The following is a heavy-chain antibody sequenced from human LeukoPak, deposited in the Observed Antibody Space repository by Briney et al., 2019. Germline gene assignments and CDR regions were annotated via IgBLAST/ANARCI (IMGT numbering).Heavy chain of an antibody. D-gene: IGHD6-19*01. Sequence: GASVKVSCKASGGTFSSYAISWVRQAPGQGLEWMGRIIPILGIANYAQKFQGRVTITADKSTSTAYMELSSLRSEDTAVYYCARDRIAVAGRNYYYGMDVWGQGTTATVSS. CDR1: GGTFSSYA. J-gene: IGHJ6*02. CDR2: IIPILGIA. V-gene: IGHV1-69*04. CDR3: ARDRIAVAGRNYYYGMDV.